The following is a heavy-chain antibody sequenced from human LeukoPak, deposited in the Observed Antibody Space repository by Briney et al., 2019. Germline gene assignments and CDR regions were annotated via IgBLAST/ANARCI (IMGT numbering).Heavy chain of an antibody. CDR3: ARGTDILTGYLFRFDY. D-gene: IGHD3-9*01. V-gene: IGHV3-7*04. CDR1: GFTFSSYW. J-gene: IGHJ4*02. CDR2: IKKDGGDK. Sequence: GGSLRLSCAASGFTFSSYWMSWVRQAPGKGLEWVANIKKDGGDKYYVDSVKGRFTISRDNAKNSLYLQMNSLRAEDTAVYYCARGTDILTGYLFRFDYWGQETLVTVPS.